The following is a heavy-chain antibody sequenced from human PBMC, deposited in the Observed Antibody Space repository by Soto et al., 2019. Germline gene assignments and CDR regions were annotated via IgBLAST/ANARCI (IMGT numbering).Heavy chain of an antibody. Sequence: QLLESGPGLVKPSETLSLTCTVSGGSISSSSYYWGWIRQPPGKGLEWIGSIYYSGSTYYNPSLKSRVTISVDTSKNQFSLKLSSVTAADTAVYYCARDGVAGFYYGMDVWGQGTTVTVSS. CDR3: ARDGVAGFYYGMDV. V-gene: IGHV4-39*02. CDR1: GGSISSSSYY. J-gene: IGHJ6*02. CDR2: IYYSGST. D-gene: IGHD6-19*01.